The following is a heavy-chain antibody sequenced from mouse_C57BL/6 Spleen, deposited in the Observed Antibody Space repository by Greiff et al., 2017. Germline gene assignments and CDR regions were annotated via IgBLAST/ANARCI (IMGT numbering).Heavy chain of an antibody. CDR2: IDPETGGT. Sequence: VKLQESGAELVRPGASVTLSCKASGYTFTDYEMHWVKQTPVHGLEWIGAIDPETGGTAYNQKFKGKAILTADKSSSTAYMELRSLTSEDSAVYYCKEGCHWGQGTTLTVSS. CDR1: GYTFTDYE. V-gene: IGHV1-15*01. CDR3: KEGCH. J-gene: IGHJ2*01.